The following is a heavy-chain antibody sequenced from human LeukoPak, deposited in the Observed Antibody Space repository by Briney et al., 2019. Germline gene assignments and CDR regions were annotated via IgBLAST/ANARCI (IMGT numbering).Heavy chain of an antibody. CDR3: ATPLDYYDSSGYHQGGD. CDR2: IKEDRSKK. J-gene: IGHJ4*02. D-gene: IGHD3-22*01. CDR1: GFTFSKHW. V-gene: IGHV3-7*03. Sequence: GGSLRLSCAVSGFTFSKHWMTWVRQAPGKGLEWVANIKEDRSKKNYADSVKGRFTISRDNAKNSLYLQMNSLRAEDTAVYFCATPLDYYDSSGYHQGGDWGQGTLVTVSS.